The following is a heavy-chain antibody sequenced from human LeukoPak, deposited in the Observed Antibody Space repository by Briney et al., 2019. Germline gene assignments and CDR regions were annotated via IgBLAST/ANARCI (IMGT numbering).Heavy chain of an antibody. Sequence: PGRSLRLSCAASGFTFSSYGMHWVRQAPGKGLEWVAVISYDGSNKYYADSVKGRFTISRDNSKNTLHLQMNSLRAEDTAVYYCAKALSSGFDYWGQGTLVTVSS. J-gene: IGHJ4*02. D-gene: IGHD6-19*01. CDR1: GFTFSSYG. V-gene: IGHV3-30*18. CDR2: ISYDGSNK. CDR3: AKALSSGFDY.